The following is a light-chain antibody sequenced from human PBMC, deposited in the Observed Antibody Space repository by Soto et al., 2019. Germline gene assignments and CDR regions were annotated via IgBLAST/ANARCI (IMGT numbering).Light chain of an antibody. J-gene: IGLJ1*01. CDR1: SSDVGGYNY. CDR3: SSYTSTSTRV. Sequence: QSVLTQPAFVSGSPGQSITISCTGTSSDVGGYNYVSWYQHPPGKAPKLMISEVSNRPSAVSNRFSGSKSGNTASLTISGLQAEDEADYYCSSYTSTSTRVFGTGTKVTVL. V-gene: IGLV2-14*01. CDR2: EVS.